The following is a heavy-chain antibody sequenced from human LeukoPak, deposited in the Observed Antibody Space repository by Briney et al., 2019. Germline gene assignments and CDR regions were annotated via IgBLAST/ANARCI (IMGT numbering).Heavy chain of an antibody. J-gene: IGHJ4*02. CDR3: ATKGPRRGYFDY. CDR1: GGSVSSDSYY. V-gene: IGHV4-61*01. CDR2: IYYTGST. Sequence: SEALSLTCTVSGGSVSSDSYYWSWIRQPPGKGLEWIGYIYYTGSTNYNPSLKSRVTISVDMSKNQFSLKLTSVTAADTAVYYCATKGPRRGYFDYWGQGTLVAVSS.